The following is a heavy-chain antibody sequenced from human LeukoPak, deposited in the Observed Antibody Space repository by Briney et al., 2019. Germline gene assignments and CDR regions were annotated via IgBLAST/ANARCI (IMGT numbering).Heavy chain of an antibody. V-gene: IGHV3-23*01. D-gene: IGHD6-19*01. CDR2: ISGSGGST. J-gene: IGHJ4*02. Sequence: RSGGSLRLSCAASGFTFSSYAMSWVRQAPGKGLEWVSAISGSGGSTYYADSVKGRFTISRDNSKNTLYLQMNSLRAEDTAVYYCAKHGYSSGWYREYYFDYWGQGTLVTVSS. CDR1: GFTFSSYA. CDR3: AKHGYSSGWYREYYFDY.